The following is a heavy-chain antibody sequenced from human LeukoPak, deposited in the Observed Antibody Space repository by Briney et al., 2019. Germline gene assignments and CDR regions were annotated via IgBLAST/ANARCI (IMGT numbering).Heavy chain of an antibody. D-gene: IGHD3-10*01. J-gene: IGHJ4*02. CDR2: IYHSGST. Sequence: PSETLALTCAVSGGSISSGGYSWSWIRQPPGKGLEWIGYIYHSGSTYYNPSLKSRVTISVDRSKNQFSLELSSVTAADTAVYYCARGSGFGGHWGQGTLVTVSS. CDR3: ARGSGFGGH. CDR1: GGSISSGGYS. V-gene: IGHV4-30-2*01.